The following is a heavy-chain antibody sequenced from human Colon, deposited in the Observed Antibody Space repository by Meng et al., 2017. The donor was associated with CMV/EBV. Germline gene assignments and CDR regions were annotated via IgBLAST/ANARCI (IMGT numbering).Heavy chain of an antibody. D-gene: IGHD2-2*01. J-gene: IGHJ4*02. CDR1: GFSLTTDGVG. Sequence: QITLKESGPTLVKPXXTLTLTXTFSGFSLTTDGVGVAWIRQPPGKALEWLALIYWDDDKRYNPSLRSRLTITKDTSKNQVILTMTSVDPVDTATYFCAHRPPAAPGAYFDYWGQGTLVTVSS. CDR2: IYWDDDK. CDR3: AHRPPAAPGAYFDY. V-gene: IGHV2-5*02.